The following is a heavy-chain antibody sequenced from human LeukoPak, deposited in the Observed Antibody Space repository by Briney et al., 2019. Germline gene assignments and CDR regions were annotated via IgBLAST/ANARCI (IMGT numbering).Heavy chain of an antibody. D-gene: IGHD1-1*01. CDR2: IVVGSGNT. Sequence: WASVKVSCKASGFTFTSSAVQWVRQDRGQRLEWIGWIVVGSGNTNYAQKFQERVTITRDMSTSTAYMELSSLRSEDTAVYYCAADQGDLVLDDAFDIWGQGTMVTVSS. CDR3: AADQGDLVLDDAFDI. J-gene: IGHJ3*02. V-gene: IGHV1-58*01. CDR1: GFTFTSSA.